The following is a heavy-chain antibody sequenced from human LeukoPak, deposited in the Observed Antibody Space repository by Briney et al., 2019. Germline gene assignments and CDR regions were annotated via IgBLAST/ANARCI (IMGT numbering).Heavy chain of an antibody. J-gene: IGHJ3*02. Sequence: ASVKASCKASGYTFTSYAMNWVRQAPGQGLEWMGWINTNTGNLTYAQGFTGRFVFSLDTSVSTAYLQISSLKAEDTAVYYCARDLNDSSGYYEGGAFDIWGQGTMVTVSS. CDR1: GYTFTSYA. CDR3: ARDLNDSSGYYEGGAFDI. D-gene: IGHD3-22*01. V-gene: IGHV7-4-1*02. CDR2: INTNTGNL.